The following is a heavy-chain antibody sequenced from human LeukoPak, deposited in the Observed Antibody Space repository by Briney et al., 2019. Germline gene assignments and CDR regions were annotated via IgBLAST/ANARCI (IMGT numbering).Heavy chain of an antibody. CDR3: VKDLGGDPSYYSYGMDV. D-gene: IGHD4-17*01. CDR1: GFTFSSYA. CDR2: IGGGGGNT. Sequence: GGSLRLSCAASGFTFSSYAMSWVRQAPGKGLEWVSAIGGGGGNTYYADSVKGRFTISRDNSKNTLYLQMNSLRAEDTAVYYCVKDLGGDPSYYSYGMDVWGQGTTVTVAS. J-gene: IGHJ6*02. V-gene: IGHV3-23*01.